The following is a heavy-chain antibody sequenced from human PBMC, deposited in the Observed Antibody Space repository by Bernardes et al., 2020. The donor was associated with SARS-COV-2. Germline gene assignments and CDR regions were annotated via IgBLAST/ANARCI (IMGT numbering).Heavy chain of an antibody. CDR1: GASIRTDY. J-gene: IGHJ6*02. CDR2: VSYSGNT. Sequence: SETLSLTCTVSGASIRTDYWTWIRQSPGKGLEWIGYVSYSGNTNYNPSLESRVIISLDTSKNQFYLQLTSVTAADTAVYYCARDQRDGGYNCPFYFGRGVWGQGNTVIV. CDR3: ARDQRDGGYNCPFYFGRGV. D-gene: IGHD5-12*01. V-gene: IGHV4-59*01.